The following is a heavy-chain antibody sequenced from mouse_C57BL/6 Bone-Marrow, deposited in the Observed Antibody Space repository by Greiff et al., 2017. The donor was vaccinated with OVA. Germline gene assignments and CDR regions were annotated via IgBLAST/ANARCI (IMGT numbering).Heavy chain of an antibody. J-gene: IGHJ4*01. CDR3: ARYDYGKAMDY. CDR2: IRNKANGYTT. V-gene: IGHV7-3*01. D-gene: IGHD1-1*01. CDR1: GFTFTDYY. Sequence: DVQLVESGGGLVQPGGSLSLSCAASGFTFTDYYMSWVRQPPGKALEWLGFIRNKANGYTTEYSASVKGRFTISRDNSQSILYLQMNALRAEDSATDYCARYDYGKAMDYWGQGTSVTVSS.